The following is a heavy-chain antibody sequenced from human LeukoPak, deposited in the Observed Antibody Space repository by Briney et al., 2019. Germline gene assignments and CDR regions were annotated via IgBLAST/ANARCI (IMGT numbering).Heavy chain of an antibody. Sequence: SGGSLRLSCAASRFTFDDCAMLWVRGAPGKGLEGVSGFIWNSGSICYADSVKGRLTISRDNAKNSQYLQMNSLRAEDTALYYCAKLGSGSYYGYFDYWGQGTLVTVSS. CDR2: FIWNSGSI. D-gene: IGHD1-26*01. V-gene: IGHV3-9*01. J-gene: IGHJ4*02. CDR3: AKLGSGSYYGYFDY. CDR1: RFTFDDCA.